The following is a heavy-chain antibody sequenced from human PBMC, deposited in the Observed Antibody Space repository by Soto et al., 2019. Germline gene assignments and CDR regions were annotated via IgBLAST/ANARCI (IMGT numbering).Heavy chain of an antibody. D-gene: IGHD1-26*01. CDR2: IIPLLGTA. V-gene: IGHV1-69*06. CDR3: ATEGYSGSYYAY. J-gene: IGHJ4*02. CDR1: GGTLSNYA. Sequence: QVQLVQSGAEVKKPGSSVKVSCKASGGTLSNYAISWMRQAPGQGLEWMGGIIPLLGTANYAQNFQGRVTITADKSTTTAYMELSSLRSEDTAVYYCATEGYSGSYYAYWGQGTLVIVSS.